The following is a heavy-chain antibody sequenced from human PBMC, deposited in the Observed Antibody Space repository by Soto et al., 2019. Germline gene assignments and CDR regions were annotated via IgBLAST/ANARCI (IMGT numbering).Heavy chain of an antibody. J-gene: IGHJ6*02. CDR1: GYSFTSYW. V-gene: IGHV5-10-1*01. CDR3: ARRVATIRGDSRGMDV. Sequence: GESLKISCKGSGYSFTSYWISWVRQMPGKGLEWMGRIDPSDSYTNYSPSFQGHVTISADKSISTAYLQWSSLKASDHAMYYCARRVATIRGDSRGMDVWYPGTTVTISS. D-gene: IGHD5-12*01. CDR2: IDPSDSYT.